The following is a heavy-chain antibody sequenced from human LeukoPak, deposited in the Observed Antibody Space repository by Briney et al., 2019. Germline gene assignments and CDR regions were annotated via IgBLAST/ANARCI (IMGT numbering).Heavy chain of an antibody. CDR1: GVSISSHY. D-gene: IGHD5-18*01. V-gene: IGHV4-59*11. CDR3: ARDTAIFEY. J-gene: IGHJ4*02. Sequence: PSETLSLTCTVSGVSISSHYWSWIRQSPGKGLEWIGYIFNRGSTNYSPSLKSRVIMSVDASKNQFSLKLSSVTAADAAVYYCARDTAIFEYWGQGTLVSVSS. CDR2: IFNRGST.